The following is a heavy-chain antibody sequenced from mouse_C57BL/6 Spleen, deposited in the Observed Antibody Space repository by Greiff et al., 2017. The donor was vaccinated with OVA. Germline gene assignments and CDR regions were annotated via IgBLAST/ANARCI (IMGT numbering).Heavy chain of an antibody. D-gene: IGHD1-1*01. J-gene: IGHJ2*01. CDR2: INPSNGGT. Sequence: QVHVKQPGTELVKPGASVKLSCKASGYTFTSYWMHWVKQRPGQGLEWIGNINPSNGGTNYHEKFKSKATLTVDKSSSTAYMQLSSLTSEDSAVYYCARLLPVVKGFFDYWGQGTTLTVSS. CDR1: GYTFTSYW. CDR3: ARLLPVVKGFFDY. V-gene: IGHV1-53*01.